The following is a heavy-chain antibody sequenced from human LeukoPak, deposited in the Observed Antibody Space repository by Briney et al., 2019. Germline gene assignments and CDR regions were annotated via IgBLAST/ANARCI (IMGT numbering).Heavy chain of an antibody. Sequence: GESLQISCKGSGYSFTSYWIGWVRQMPGKGLEWMGIIYPGDSDTRYSPSFQGQVTISADKSISTAYLQWSSLKASDTAMYYCARSGLYCSSTSCYTRNWFDPWGQGTLVTVSS. D-gene: IGHD2-2*02. J-gene: IGHJ5*02. CDR3: ARSGLYCSSTSCYTRNWFDP. V-gene: IGHV5-51*01. CDR1: GYSFTSYW. CDR2: IYPGDSDT.